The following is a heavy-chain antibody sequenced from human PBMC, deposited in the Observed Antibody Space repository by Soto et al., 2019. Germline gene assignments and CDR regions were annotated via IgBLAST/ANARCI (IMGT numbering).Heavy chain of an antibody. D-gene: IGHD3-3*01. Sequence: ASVKVSCKASGGTFSSYTISWVRQAPGKGLEWMGGFDPEDGETIYAQKFQGRVTMTEDTSTDTAYMELSSLRSEDTAVYYCATGGNYDFWSGYLPFDYWGQGTLVTVSS. J-gene: IGHJ4*02. CDR3: ATGGNYDFWSGYLPFDY. CDR1: GGTFSSYT. V-gene: IGHV1-24*01. CDR2: FDPEDGET.